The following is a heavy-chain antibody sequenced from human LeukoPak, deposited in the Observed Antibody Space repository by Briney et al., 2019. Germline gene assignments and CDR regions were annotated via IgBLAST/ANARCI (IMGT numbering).Heavy chain of an antibody. CDR1: GFTFSSYG. D-gene: IGHD5-12*01. J-gene: IGHJ6*02. CDR2: ISYDGSNK. CDR3: AKDGRGVHYYYYGMDV. V-gene: IGHV3-30*18. Sequence: GGSLRLSCAASGFTFSSYGMHWVRQAPGKGLEWVAVISYDGSNKYYADSVKGRFTISRDNSKNTLYLQMNSLRAEDTAVYYCAKDGRGVHYYYYGMDVWGQGTTVTVSS.